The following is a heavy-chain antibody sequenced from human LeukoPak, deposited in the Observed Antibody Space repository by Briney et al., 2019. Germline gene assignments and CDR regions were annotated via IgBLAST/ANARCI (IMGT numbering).Heavy chain of an antibody. J-gene: IGHJ4*02. CDR3: ATHCSSTSCYAGSFDY. CDR1: GGSFSSYT. Sequence: ASVKVSCNASGGSFSSYTISWVRQAPGQGLGWRGRIIPILGIANYAQKFQGRVTITADKSTSTDYMELSSLRSEDTAVYYCATHCSSTSCYAGSFDYWGPGTLVTVSS. D-gene: IGHD2-2*01. CDR2: IIPILGIA. V-gene: IGHV1-69*02.